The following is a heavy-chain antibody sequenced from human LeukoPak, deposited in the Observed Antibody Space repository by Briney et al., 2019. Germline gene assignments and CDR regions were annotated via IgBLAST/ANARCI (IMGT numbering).Heavy chain of an antibody. CDR1: GFTFSSYS. Sequence: GRSLRLSCAASGFTFSSYSMNWVRQAPGKGLEWVSSISGSGDGTYYADSVKGRFTISRDNSKNTLYLQMNSLRADDTAVYYCANKPAGFDPWGQGTLVTVSS. CDR3: ANKPAGFDP. J-gene: IGHJ5*02. D-gene: IGHD1-14*01. CDR2: ISGSGDGT. V-gene: IGHV3-23*01.